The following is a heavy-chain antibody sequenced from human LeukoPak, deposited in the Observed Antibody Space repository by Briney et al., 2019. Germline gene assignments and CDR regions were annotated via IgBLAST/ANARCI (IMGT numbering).Heavy chain of an antibody. V-gene: IGHV3-33*01. J-gene: IGHJ4*02. CDR1: GFTFSSYG. CDR3: ARVLDILTGSGLDY. Sequence: GRSLRLSCAASGFTFSSYGMHWVRQAPGKGLEWVAVIWYDGSNKYYADSVKGRFTISRDNSKNTLYLQMNSLRAEDTAVYYCARVLDILTGSGLDYWGQGTLVTVSS. D-gene: IGHD3-9*01. CDR2: IWYDGSNK.